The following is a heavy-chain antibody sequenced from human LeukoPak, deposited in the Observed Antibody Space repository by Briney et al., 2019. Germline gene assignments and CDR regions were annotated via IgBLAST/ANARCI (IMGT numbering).Heavy chain of an antibody. CDR2: ISSSGSTI. CDR1: GFTFSSYE. D-gene: IGHD1-26*01. J-gene: IGHJ4*02. V-gene: IGHV3-48*03. CDR3: AVGAKGNDY. Sequence: PGGSLRLSCAASGFTFSSYEMNWVRQAPGKGLEWVSYISSSGSTIYYADSVKGRFTISRDNAKNSLSLQMNSLRPADTAVYYWAVGAKGNDYWGQGTLVTVPS.